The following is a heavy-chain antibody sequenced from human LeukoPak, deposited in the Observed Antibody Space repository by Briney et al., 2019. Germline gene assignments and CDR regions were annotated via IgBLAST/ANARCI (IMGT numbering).Heavy chain of an antibody. Sequence: SQTLSLTCAISGDSVSSHSAAWNWIRQSPSRGLEWLGRTYYMSKWYNDYAVSVKSRITINADTSKNQFSLQLNSVTPEDTAVYYCARQRAEMATIGSFDNWGQGTLVTVSS. D-gene: IGHD3-10*01. CDR1: GDSVSSHSAA. V-gene: IGHV6-1*01. J-gene: IGHJ4*02. CDR3: ARQRAEMATIGSFDN. CDR2: TYYMSKWYN.